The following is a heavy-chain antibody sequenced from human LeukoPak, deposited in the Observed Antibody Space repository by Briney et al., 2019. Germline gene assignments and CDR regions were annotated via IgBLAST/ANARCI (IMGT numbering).Heavy chain of an antibody. V-gene: IGHV3-64*01. CDR1: GFTFSSYA. CDR3: ARDPVGTFGELLPDY. J-gene: IGHJ4*02. Sequence: TGGSLRLSCAASGFTFSSYAMHWVRQAPGKGLEYVSAISSNGGSTYYANSVKGRFTISRDNSKNTPYLQMGSLRAEDMAVYYCARDPVGTFGELLPDYWGQGTLVTVSS. D-gene: IGHD3-10*01. CDR2: ISSNGGST.